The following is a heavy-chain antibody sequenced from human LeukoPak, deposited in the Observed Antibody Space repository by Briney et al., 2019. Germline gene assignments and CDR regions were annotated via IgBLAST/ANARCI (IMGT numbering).Heavy chain of an antibody. Sequence: GGSLRLSCAASGFAFSSYSMNWVRQAPGKGLEWVSSISSSSSYIYYADSVKGRFTISRDNAKNSLYLQMNSLRAEDTAVYYCARGRITMVRGVTYYFDYWGQGTLVTVSS. CDR3: ARGRITMVRGVTYYFDY. J-gene: IGHJ4*02. D-gene: IGHD3-10*01. V-gene: IGHV3-21*01. CDR2: ISSSSSYI. CDR1: GFAFSSYS.